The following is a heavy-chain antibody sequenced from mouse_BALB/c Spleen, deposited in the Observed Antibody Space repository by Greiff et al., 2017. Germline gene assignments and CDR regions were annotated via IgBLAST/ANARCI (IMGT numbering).Heavy chain of an antibody. J-gene: IGHJ4*01. CDR1: GYAFSSSW. D-gene: IGHD2-4*01. Sequence: VQLQQSGPELVKPGASVKISCKASGYAFSSSWMNWVKQRPGQGLEWIGRIYPGDGDTNYNGKFKGKATLTADKSSSTAYMQLSSLTSVDSAVYFCARGAMIRDYYAMDYWGQGTSVTVSS. CDR2: IYPGDGDT. V-gene: IGHV1-82*01. CDR3: ARGAMIRDYYAMDY.